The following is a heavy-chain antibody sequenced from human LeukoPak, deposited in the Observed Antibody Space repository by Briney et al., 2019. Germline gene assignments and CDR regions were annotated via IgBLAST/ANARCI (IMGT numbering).Heavy chain of an antibody. V-gene: IGHV3-30*02. CDR1: GFSFRTYG. D-gene: IGHD3-10*01. CDR3: GYFGSGSSYTPDS. Sequence: GESLRLSCAASGFSFRTYGMHWVRQAPGKGLEWVAYIHSDGSTKYYADSVKGRFTISIDTSKNTLNLQMNSLRTGDTAVYYCGYFGSGSSYTPDSWGQGTLVTVSS. J-gene: IGHJ5*01. CDR2: IHSDGSTK.